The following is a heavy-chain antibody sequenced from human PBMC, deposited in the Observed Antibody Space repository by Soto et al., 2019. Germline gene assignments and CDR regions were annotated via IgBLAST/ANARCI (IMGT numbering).Heavy chain of an antibody. CDR1: GFTLSRHT. CDR2: IGSRTSDI. Sequence: GGSLRLSCAASGFTLSRHTMNWVRQAPGKGLEWVSFIGSRTSDIYYADSVKGRFTISRDNAKNSLYLDLTRLRAEDTAVYFCVRDYYDTSGYPNTFDMWGQGTMVTVS. CDR3: VRDYYDTSGYPNTFDM. V-gene: IGHV3-21*01. D-gene: IGHD3-22*01. J-gene: IGHJ3*02.